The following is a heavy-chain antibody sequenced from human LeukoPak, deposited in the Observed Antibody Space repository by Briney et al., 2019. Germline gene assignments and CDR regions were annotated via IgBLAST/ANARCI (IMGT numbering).Heavy chain of an antibody. CDR1: GYTFTGYY. J-gene: IGHJ4*02. CDR2: INPNSGGT. V-gene: IGHV1-2*02. Sequence: ASVKVSCKASGYTFTGYYMHWVRQAPGQGLEWMGWINPNSGGTNYAQKFQGRVTMTRDTSICTAYMELSRLRSDDTAVYYCARDWDSSSWYLGYWGQGTLVTVSS. CDR3: ARDWDSSSWYLGY. D-gene: IGHD6-13*01.